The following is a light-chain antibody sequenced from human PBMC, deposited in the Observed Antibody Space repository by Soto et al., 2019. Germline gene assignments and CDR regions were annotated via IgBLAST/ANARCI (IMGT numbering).Light chain of an antibody. CDR3: QQYDKSPL. CDR2: GAS. CDR1: QSVTSSY. J-gene: IGKJ4*01. Sequence: EIVLTQSPGTLSLSPGERATLSCRASQSVTSSYLAWYQQKPGQAPRLLIYGASNRATGISDRFSGSGSGTDFTRTISRLEPEDFAVYFCQQYDKSPLFGGGTKVEIK. V-gene: IGKV3-20*01.